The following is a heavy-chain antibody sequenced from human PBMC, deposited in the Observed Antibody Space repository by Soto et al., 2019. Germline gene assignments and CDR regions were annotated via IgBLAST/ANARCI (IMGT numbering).Heavy chain of an antibody. J-gene: IGHJ4*02. CDR3: ARGPNWGYRFDS. V-gene: IGHV1-69*06. CDR1: GGTFSGHA. D-gene: IGHD7-27*01. CDR2: LIPLFGTT. Sequence: QVQLVQSGAEVKKPGSSVKVSCEASGGTFSGHAISWVRQAPGQGPEWMGGLIPLFGTTQHAQNFQGRLTITADKSTSTAYLELTSLRFDDTALYYCARGPNWGYRFDSWGQGTLVTVSS.